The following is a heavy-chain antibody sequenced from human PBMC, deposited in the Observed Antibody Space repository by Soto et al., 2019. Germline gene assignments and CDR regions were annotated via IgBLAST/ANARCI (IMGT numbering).Heavy chain of an antibody. V-gene: IGHV2-5*02. J-gene: IGHJ4*02. CDR2: VYWDDSK. CDR1: GFSLSTRDVG. D-gene: IGHD2-2*01. CDR3: AHGRGGVASF. Sequence: QITLNESGPTLVKPTQTLTLTCTFSGFSLSTRDVGVGCILQPPGEALEWLGVVYWDDSKSYSQSLESRLTITKDTFKNQVVLRMNKMDPVDTATYYCAHGRGGVASFWGQGTLVTVAS.